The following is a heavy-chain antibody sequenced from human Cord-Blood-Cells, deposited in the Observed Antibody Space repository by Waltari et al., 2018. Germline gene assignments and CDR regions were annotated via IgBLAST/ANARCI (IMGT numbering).Heavy chain of an antibody. CDR2: IKSKAYGGTT. CDR3: TRTAYYFDY. J-gene: IGHJ4*02. CDR1: GFTFGDYA. Sequence: EVQLVESGGGLVQPGRSLRLSCTASGFTFGDYAMSWVRQAPGKGLEWVGVIKSKAYGGTTEYAASVKGRFTISRDDSKSIAYLQMNSLKTEDTAVYYCTRTAYYFDYWGQGTLVTVSS. D-gene: IGHD5-18*01. V-gene: IGHV3-49*04.